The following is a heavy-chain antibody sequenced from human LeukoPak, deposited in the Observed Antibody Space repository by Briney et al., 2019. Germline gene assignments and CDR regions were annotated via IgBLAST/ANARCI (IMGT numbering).Heavy chain of an antibody. Sequence: SVKVSCKASGGTFSSYAISWVRQAPGQGLEWMGGIIPIFGTANYAQKFQGRVTITADESTSTAYMELSSLRSEDTAVYYCARGYYDTNWFDPWGQGTLVTVSS. D-gene: IGHD3-22*01. CDR3: ARGYYDTNWFDP. J-gene: IGHJ5*02. CDR1: GGTFSSYA. CDR2: IIPIFGTA. V-gene: IGHV1-69*01.